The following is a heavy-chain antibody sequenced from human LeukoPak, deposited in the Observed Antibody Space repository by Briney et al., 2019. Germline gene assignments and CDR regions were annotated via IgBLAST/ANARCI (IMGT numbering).Heavy chain of an antibody. CDR3: ARDREEKARIGGMDV. J-gene: IGHJ6*02. V-gene: IGHV3-11*01. CDR1: GFTFRDYY. D-gene: IGHD3-16*01. CDR2: ISNNGDTI. Sequence: NPGGSLRLSGAASGFTFRDYYMHWVRQAPGKGLEWISYISNNGDTIYYADSVKGRFTISRDNAKNSLYLQMNSLRAEDTAIYYCARDREEKARIGGMDVWGQGTTVIVSS.